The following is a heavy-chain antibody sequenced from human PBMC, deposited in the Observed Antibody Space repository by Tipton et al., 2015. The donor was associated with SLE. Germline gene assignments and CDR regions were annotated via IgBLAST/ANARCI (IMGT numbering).Heavy chain of an antibody. CDR1: GFTFSNYG. Sequence: SLRLSCAASGFTFSNYGMNWVRQAPGEGLEWVSSISSSSSYIHCADSVKGRFTISRDNAKDSLYLQMNSQRAEDTAVYYCARDSTTVVTPDYWGLGTLVTVSS. CDR2: ISSSSSYI. V-gene: IGHV3-21*01. CDR3: ARDSTTVVTPDY. D-gene: IGHD4-23*01. J-gene: IGHJ4*01.